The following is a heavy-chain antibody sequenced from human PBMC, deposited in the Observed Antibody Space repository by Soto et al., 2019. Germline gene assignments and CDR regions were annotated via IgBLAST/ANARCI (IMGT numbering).Heavy chain of an antibody. D-gene: IGHD3-16*01. CDR2: IYYIGST. J-gene: IGHJ6*02. V-gene: IGHV4-31*11. CDR3: ARDLRFVDYSGMDV. Sequence: QVQLQESGPGLVKPSQTLSLTCAVSGGSISSGGYYWSWIRQHPGKGLAWIGYIYYIGSTYYNPSLKSRVTISVDPAKHQVSLNLVSVTAADTAVYCCARDLRFVDYSGMDVWGQGTTVTVSS. CDR1: GGSISSGGYY.